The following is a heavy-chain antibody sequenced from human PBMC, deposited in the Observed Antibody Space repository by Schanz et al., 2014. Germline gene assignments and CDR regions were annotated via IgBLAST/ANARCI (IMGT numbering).Heavy chain of an antibody. Sequence: QVRLVESGGGVVQPGRSLRLSCAASGFTFDKYAMHWVRQAPGKGLEWVSFVHPGGSTYYPDSVKGRFTISRDSSKNTLYLQMNSLRPEDTAIYYCAKNQYDDVDLSSFYFDFWGQGTLVTVSS. CDR1: GFTFDKYA. V-gene: IGHV3-NL1*01. D-gene: IGHD3-10*02. CDR3: AKNQYDDVDLSSFYFDF. CDR2: VHPGGST. J-gene: IGHJ4*02.